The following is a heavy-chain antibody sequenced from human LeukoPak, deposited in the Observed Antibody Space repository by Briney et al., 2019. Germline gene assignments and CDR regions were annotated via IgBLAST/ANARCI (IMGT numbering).Heavy chain of an antibody. D-gene: IGHD1-26*01. CDR3: ARDGSYEQFAY. Sequence: ASVNVSCKASGGTFSSYAISWVRPAPGRGLEWMGGVIPIFGTANYAQNFQGRVTITGDESTSTADRELTSLRSEDTAVYSGARDGSYEQFAYWGQGTLVTVSP. CDR1: GGTFSSYA. CDR2: VIPIFGTA. J-gene: IGHJ4*02. V-gene: IGHV1-69*13.